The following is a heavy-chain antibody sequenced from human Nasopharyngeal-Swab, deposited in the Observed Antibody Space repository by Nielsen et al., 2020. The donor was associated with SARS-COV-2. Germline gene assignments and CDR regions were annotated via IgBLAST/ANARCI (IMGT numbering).Heavy chain of an antibody. Sequence: ACVKVSCKAYDYTFTRYYIHCVRQAPGQGLEWMGIINPGGGSARYSQNFQGRVTMTSDTSTSTVYMELSSLRSEDTAVYYCARGGDPREVVAATDCFDPWGQGTLVTVSS. D-gene: IGHD2-15*01. CDR1: DYTFTRYY. CDR3: ARGGDPREVVAATDCFDP. V-gene: IGHV1-46*01. J-gene: IGHJ5*02. CDR2: INPGGGSA.